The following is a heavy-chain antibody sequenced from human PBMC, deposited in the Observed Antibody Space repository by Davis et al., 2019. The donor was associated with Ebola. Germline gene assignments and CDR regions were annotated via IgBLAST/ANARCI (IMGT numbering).Heavy chain of an antibody. Sequence: SVKVSCKASGGTFSSYAISWVRQAPGQGLEWMGGIIPIFGTANYAQKFQGRVTITADESTSTAYMELSSLRSEDTAVYYCAADTGYSYGYGYYYGMDVWGQGTTVTVSS. CDR2: IIPIFGTA. CDR3: AADTGYSYGYGYYYGMDV. CDR1: GGTFSSYA. V-gene: IGHV1-69*13. D-gene: IGHD5-18*01. J-gene: IGHJ6*02.